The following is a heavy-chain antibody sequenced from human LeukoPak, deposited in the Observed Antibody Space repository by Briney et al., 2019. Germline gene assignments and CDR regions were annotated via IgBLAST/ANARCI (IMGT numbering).Heavy chain of an antibody. V-gene: IGHV3-48*01. D-gene: IGHD5-24*01. CDR3: ASPLGRDGYNPLDY. CDR2: ISSSSSTI. CDR1: GFTFSSYS. Sequence: GGSLRLSCAASGFTFSSYSMNWVRQAPGKGLEWVSYISSSSSTIYYADSVKGRFTISRDNSKNTLYLQMNSLRAEDTAVYYCASPLGRDGYNPLDYWGQGTLVTVSS. J-gene: IGHJ4*02.